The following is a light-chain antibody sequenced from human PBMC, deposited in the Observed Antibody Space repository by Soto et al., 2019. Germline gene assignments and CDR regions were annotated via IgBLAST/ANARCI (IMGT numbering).Light chain of an antibody. CDR2: GAS. CDR1: QSVRSNY. Sequence: EIVLTQSPGTLSLSPGERATLSCRASQSVRSNYLAWYQQKPGQAPSLLIYGASTRTTGIPDRFSGSGSGTDFPLTITRLELEDFAVYYCHQYGNSPGTFGQGTKLEIK. CDR3: HQYGNSPGT. J-gene: IGKJ2*01. V-gene: IGKV3-20*01.